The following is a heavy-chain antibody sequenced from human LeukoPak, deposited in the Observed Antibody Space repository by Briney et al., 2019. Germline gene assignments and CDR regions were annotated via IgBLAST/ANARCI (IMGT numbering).Heavy chain of an antibody. V-gene: IGHV3-23*01. D-gene: IGHD3-10*01. CDR3: AKRAQGLGSPFDY. Sequence: GESLRLSCAASGFTFSNYDMTWVRQAPGKGLEWVSGISSSGASTYYADSVKGRFTISRDKSKSTLYLQMSGLRAEDTAIYYCAKRAQGLGSPFDYWGQGTLVTVSS. CDR2: ISSSGAST. J-gene: IGHJ4*02. CDR1: GFTFSNYD.